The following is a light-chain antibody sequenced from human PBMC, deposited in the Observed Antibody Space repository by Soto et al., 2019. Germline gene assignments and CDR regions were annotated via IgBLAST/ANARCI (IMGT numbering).Light chain of an antibody. J-gene: IGKJ5*01. CDR1: QGISNW. CDR2: AVS. CDR3: QQANSFPIT. Sequence: DIQMTQSPSSVSASIGDRVTITCRASQGISNWLAWYQQKPGKAPKLLIYAVSRLQSGVPSRFSGSGSGTDFTLTISSLQSEDFATYYCQQANSFPITFGQGTRLEIK. V-gene: IGKV1D-12*01.